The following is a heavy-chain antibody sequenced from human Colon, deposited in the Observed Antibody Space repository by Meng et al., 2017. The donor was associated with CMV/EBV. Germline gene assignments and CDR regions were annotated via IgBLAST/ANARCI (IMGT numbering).Heavy chain of an antibody. V-gene: IGHV1-2*02. CDR2: INPNSGGT. CDR3: ARDADYGGNAPPFDI. J-gene: IGHJ3*02. D-gene: IGHD4-23*01. CDR1: GYTFTGYY. Sequence: ASVKVSCKASGYTFTGYYMHWVRQAPGQGLEWMGWINPNSGGTNYAQKFQGRVTMTRDTSNSTAYMELSRLRPDDTAVYYCARDADYGGNAPPFDIWGQGTMVTVSS.